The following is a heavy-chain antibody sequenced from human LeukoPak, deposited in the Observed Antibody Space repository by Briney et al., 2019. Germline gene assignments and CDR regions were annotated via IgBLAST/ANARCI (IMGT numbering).Heavy chain of an antibody. J-gene: IGHJ4*02. D-gene: IGHD6-19*01. CDR3: ARVSGTYSSGSSDY. Sequence: ASVKVSCKASGYTFTGYYMHWVRQAPGQGLEWMGWINPNSGGTNYAQKFQGRVTMTRDTSISTAYMELSRLRSDDTAVYYCARVSGTYSSGSSDYWGQGTLVTVSS. CDR2: INPNSGGT. V-gene: IGHV1-2*02. CDR1: GYTFTGYY.